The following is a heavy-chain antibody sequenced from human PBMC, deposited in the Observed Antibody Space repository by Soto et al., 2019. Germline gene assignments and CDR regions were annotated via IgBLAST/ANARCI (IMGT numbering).Heavy chain of an antibody. CDR3: ATTPGYYDFWSGYLGESDY. CDR1: GFTFSRYS. J-gene: IGHJ4*02. Sequence: GGSLRLSCAASGFTFSRYSMNWVRPAPGKGVDWVSAISGSGGSTYYADSVKGRFTISRDNSKNTLYLQMNSLRAEDTAVYYCATTPGYYDFWSGYLGESDYWGQGTLVTVSS. V-gene: IGHV3-23*01. D-gene: IGHD3-3*01. CDR2: ISGSGGST.